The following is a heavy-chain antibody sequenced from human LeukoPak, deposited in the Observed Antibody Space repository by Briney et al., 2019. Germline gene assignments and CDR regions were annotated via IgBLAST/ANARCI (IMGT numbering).Heavy chain of an antibody. D-gene: IGHD4-17*01. CDR1: GGSFSGYY. Sequence: SETLSLTCAVYGGSFSGYYWSWIRQPPGKGPEWIGEINHSGSTNYNPSLKSRVTISVDTSKNQFSLKLSPVTAADTAVYYCARFTVTREYYFDYWGQGTLVTVSS. CDR3: ARFTVTREYYFDY. J-gene: IGHJ4*02. V-gene: IGHV4-34*01. CDR2: INHSGST.